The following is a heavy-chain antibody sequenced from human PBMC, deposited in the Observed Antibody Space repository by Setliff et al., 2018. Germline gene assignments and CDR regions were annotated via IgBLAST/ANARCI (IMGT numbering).Heavy chain of an antibody. CDR3: ARGGRDHWYFDL. J-gene: IGHJ2*01. Sequence: RASVKVSCKASGGTFSSYAISWVRQAPGQGLEWMGGIIPLFGTANYAQKFQGRVTITTDESTGTAYMELSSLRSEDTAVYYCARGGRDHWYFDLWGRGTLVTVSS. V-gene: IGHV1-69*05. CDR1: GGTFSSYA. D-gene: IGHD3-16*01. CDR2: IIPLFGTA.